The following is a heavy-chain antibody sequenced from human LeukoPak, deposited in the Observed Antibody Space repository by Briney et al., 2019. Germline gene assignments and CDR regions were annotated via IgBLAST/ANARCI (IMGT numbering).Heavy chain of an antibody. D-gene: IGHD2-2*01. Sequence: SETLSLTCSVSGYSISCGNYWGWIRLPPGKGLQWIGSIYHSGSTYYNPSLKSRVTISVDTSKNQFSLKLSSVTAADTAVYYCAKGYCRGNSCYDDRGAFDYWGQGTLVTVSS. J-gene: IGHJ4*02. V-gene: IGHV4-38-2*02. CDR2: IYHSGST. CDR3: AKGYCRGNSCYDDRGAFDY. CDR1: GYSISCGNY.